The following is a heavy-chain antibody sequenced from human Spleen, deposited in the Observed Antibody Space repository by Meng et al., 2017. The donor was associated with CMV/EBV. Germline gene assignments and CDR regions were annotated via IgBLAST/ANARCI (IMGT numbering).Heavy chain of an antibody. V-gene: IGHV3-15*07. CDR3: TTGPHHESF. CDR1: GFTFSNAW. Sequence: LSCAASGFTFSNAWMNWVRQAPGKGLEWVGRIKSKSGGGTPDYAAPVKGRFTISRDDSRNTLYLQMDSLTTEDTAVYYCTTGPHHESFWGQGTLVTVSS. J-gene: IGHJ4*02. CDR2: IKSKSGGGTP.